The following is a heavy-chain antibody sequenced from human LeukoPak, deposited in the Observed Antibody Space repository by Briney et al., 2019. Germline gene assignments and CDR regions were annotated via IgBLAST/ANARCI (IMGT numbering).Heavy chain of an antibody. CDR1: GFTFSSFA. J-gene: IGHJ4*02. CDR3: VKDLRSDFMGVLSRYLSY. Sequence: GGSLRLSCSASGFTFSSFAMHWVRQAPGKGLEYVAAISRNGGSTYYADSVKGRFTISRDNSKDTLYLQMSSLRAEDTAVYLCVKDLRSDFMGVLSRYLSYWGQGTLVTVSS. D-gene: IGHD2/OR15-2a*01. V-gene: IGHV3-64D*09. CDR2: ISRNGGST.